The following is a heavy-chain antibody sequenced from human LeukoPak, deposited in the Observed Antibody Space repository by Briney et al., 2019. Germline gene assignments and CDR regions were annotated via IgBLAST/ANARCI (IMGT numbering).Heavy chain of an antibody. Sequence: PSETLSLTCAVYGESFTGYYWGWIRQPPGKGLEWIGSIYYSGSTYYNPSLKSRVTISVDTSKNQFSLKLSSVTAADTAVYYCARSETYYYGSGDPGSYYFDYWGQGTLVTVSS. J-gene: IGHJ4*02. CDR2: IYYSGST. V-gene: IGHV4-39*01. CDR1: GESFTGYY. D-gene: IGHD3-10*01. CDR3: ARSETYYYGSGDPGSYYFDY.